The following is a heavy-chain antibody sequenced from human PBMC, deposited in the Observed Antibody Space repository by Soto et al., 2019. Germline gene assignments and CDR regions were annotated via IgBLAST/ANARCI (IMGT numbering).Heavy chain of an antibody. CDR3: ARDEPKVVVISQSSDAFDI. V-gene: IGHV1-46*01. CDR2: INPSGGST. CDR1: GYSFTSYY. D-gene: IGHD3-22*01. J-gene: IGHJ3*02. Sequence: GASVKVSCKASGYSFTSYYMHWVRQAPGQGLEWMGIINPSGGSTRYAQKFQGRVTLTRDTSTSTVYMELSSLRSEDTAVYYCARDEPKVVVISQSSDAFDIWGQGTMVTVSS.